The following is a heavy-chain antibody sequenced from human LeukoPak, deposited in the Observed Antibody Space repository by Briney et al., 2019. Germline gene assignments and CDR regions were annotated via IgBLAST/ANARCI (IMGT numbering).Heavy chain of an antibody. CDR1: GFTFSSLA. V-gene: IGHV3-23*01. CDR3: AKEQYYYDSSALGYNWFDP. Sequence: SGGSLTLSGAASGFTFSSLALSWVAQAPGKGLEWFSAISVGGGSTYYAESVKGRFTISRDNSKNTLYLQMNSLRAEDTAVYYCAKEQYYYDSSALGYNWFDPWGQGTLVTVSS. CDR2: ISVGGGST. D-gene: IGHD3-22*01. J-gene: IGHJ5*02.